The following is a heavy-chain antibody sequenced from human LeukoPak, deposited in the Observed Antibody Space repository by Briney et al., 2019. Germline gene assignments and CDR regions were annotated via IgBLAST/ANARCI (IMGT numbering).Heavy chain of an antibody. V-gene: IGHV4-38-2*01. CDR1: DYSISSGYY. Sequence: SETLSLTCAVSDYSISSGYYWGWIRQPPGKELEWIGSIYHSGSTYYNPSLKSRVTISVDTSTNQFSLELSSVTAADTALYYCARVSYDYVWGSFASWGQGTLVTVSS. CDR2: IYHSGST. D-gene: IGHD3-16*01. CDR3: ARVSYDYVWGSFAS. J-gene: IGHJ5*02.